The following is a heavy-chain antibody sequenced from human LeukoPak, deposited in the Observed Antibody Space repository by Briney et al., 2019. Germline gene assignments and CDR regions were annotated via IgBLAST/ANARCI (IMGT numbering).Heavy chain of an antibody. CDR3: ARDSGSYSNWFDP. CDR1: GGSISNNNW. V-gene: IGHV4-4*02. CDR2: IYHSGST. D-gene: IGHD1-26*01. J-gene: IGHJ5*02. Sequence: SGTLSLTCAVSGGSISNNNWWSWVRQPPGKGLEWIGEIYHSGSTNYNPSLKSRVTISLDKSKNQFSLKLSSVTAADTAVYYCARDSGSYSNWFDPWGQGTLVTVSS.